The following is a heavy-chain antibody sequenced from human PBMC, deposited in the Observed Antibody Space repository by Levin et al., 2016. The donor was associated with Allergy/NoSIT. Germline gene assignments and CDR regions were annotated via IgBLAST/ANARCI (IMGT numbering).Heavy chain of an antibody. D-gene: IGHD1-7*01. J-gene: IGHJ4*02. CDR2: IYWDDDK. Sequence: SGPTLVKPTQTLTLTCTFSGFSLSSSGVGVGWIRQAPGKALETLALIYWDDDKRYNPSLKSRLSVVKDTSKDQVVLTMANMDPVDTGTYYCAHRHGGWNYNGAHFDYWGQGALVTVSS. CDR3: AHRHGGWNYNGAHFDY. CDR1: GFSLSSSGVG. V-gene: IGHV2-5*02.